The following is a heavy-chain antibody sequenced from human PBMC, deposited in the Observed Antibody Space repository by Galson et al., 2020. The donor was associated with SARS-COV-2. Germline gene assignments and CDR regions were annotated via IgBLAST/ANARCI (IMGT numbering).Heavy chain of an antibody. CDR3: ARDLLGELWAYDQLLFDY. CDR2: IKQDGSEK. V-gene: IGHV3-7*01. CDR1: GFTFSSYW. D-gene: IGHD3-10*01. J-gene: IGHJ4*02. Sequence: GGSLRLSCAASGFTFSSYWMSWVRQAPGKGLEWVANIKQDGSEKYYVDSVKGRFTISRDNAKNSLYLQMNSLRAEDTAVYYCARDLLGELWAYDQLLFDYWGQGTLVTVSS.